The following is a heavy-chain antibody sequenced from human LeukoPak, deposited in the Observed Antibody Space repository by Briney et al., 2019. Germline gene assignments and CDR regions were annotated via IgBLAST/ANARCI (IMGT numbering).Heavy chain of an antibody. V-gene: IGHV3-23*01. D-gene: IGHD2-2*01. CDR2: ISGSGGST. CDR3: AKFIDEVVLLSIYYYGMDV. J-gene: IGHJ6*02. Sequence: GGSLRLSCAASGFTFSSYAMSWVRQAPGKGLEWVSAISGSGGSTYCADSVKGRFTISRDNSKNTLYLQMNSLRAEDTAVYYCAKFIDEVVLLSIYYYGMDVWGQGTTVTVSS. CDR1: GFTFSSYA.